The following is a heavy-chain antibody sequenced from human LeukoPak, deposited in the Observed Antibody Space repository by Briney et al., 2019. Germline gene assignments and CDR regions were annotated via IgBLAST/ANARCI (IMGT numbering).Heavy chain of an antibody. Sequence: ASVKVSCKASGYTFTGYYMHWVRQAPGQGLEWMGWISAYNGNTNYAQKLQGRVTMTTDTSTSTAYMELRSLRSDDTAVYYCARDKFERIYCSSTSCYPFDYWGQGTLVTVSS. CDR3: ARDKFERIYCSSTSCYPFDY. D-gene: IGHD2-2*01. CDR2: ISAYNGNT. V-gene: IGHV1-18*01. J-gene: IGHJ4*02. CDR1: GYTFTGYY.